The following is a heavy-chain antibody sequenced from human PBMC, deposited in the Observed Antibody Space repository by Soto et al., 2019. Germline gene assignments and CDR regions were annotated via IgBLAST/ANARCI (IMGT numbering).Heavy chain of an antibody. V-gene: IGHV3-30*18. CDR1: GFTFSSYG. D-gene: IGHD6-19*01. J-gene: IGHJ4*02. CDR2: ISYDGSNK. CDR3: AKGDSSGLSTHY. Sequence: GGSLRLSCAASGFTFSSYGMHWVRQAPGKGLEWVAVISYDGSNKYYADSVKGRFTISRDNSKNTLYLQMNSLRAEDTAVYYCAKGDSSGLSTHYWGQGTLVTVSS.